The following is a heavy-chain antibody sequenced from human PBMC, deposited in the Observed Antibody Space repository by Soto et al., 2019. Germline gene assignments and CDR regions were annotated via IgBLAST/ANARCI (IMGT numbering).Heavy chain of an antibody. J-gene: IGHJ3*02. CDR1: GFPFSDLW. CDR2: ISHDGSST. CDR3: TSLSVAVDYFAFDI. V-gene: IGHV3-74*01. Sequence: EVQLVESGGGLIQPGGSLRLSRTASGFPFSDLWMHWVRQAPGKGLEWVSRISHDGSSTSHADSVRGRFSISRDNAKNTVYLQMNSLRAEDTAVYYCTSLSVAVDYFAFDIWGQGTVVTVS. D-gene: IGHD6-19*01.